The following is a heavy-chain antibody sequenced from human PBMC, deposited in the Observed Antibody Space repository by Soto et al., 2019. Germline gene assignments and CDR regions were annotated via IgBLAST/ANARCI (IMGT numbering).Heavy chain of an antibody. J-gene: IGHJ5*02. D-gene: IGHD6-13*01. V-gene: IGHV4-30-4*01. CDR2: IYYSGST. CDR1: GGSISSGDYY. Sequence: PSETLSLTCTVSGGSISSGDYYWSWIRQPPGKGLEWIGYIYYSGSTYYNPSLKSRVTISVDTSKNQFSLKLSSVTAADTAVYYCARTRVMAAAGTRWFDPWGQGTLVTVSS. CDR3: ARTRVMAAAGTRWFDP.